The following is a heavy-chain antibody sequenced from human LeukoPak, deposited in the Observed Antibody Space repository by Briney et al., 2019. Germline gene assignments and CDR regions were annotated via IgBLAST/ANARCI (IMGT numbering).Heavy chain of an antibody. J-gene: IGHJ4*02. D-gene: IGHD6-13*01. Sequence: GGSLRLSCAASGFSFSRYPMGWVRQAPGKGLEWVSYISSSGSTIYYADSVKGRFTISRDNAKNSLYLQMNSLRAEDTAVYYCAGGIAAAGTSPIDYWGQGTLVTVSS. CDR1: GFSFSRYP. CDR2: ISSSGSTI. V-gene: IGHV3-48*04. CDR3: AGGIAAAGTSPIDY.